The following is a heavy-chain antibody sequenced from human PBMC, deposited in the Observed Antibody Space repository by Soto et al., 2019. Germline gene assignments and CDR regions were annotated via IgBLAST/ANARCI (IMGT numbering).Heavy chain of an antibody. V-gene: IGHV3-74*01. J-gene: IGHJ6*02. CDR1: GFTFSSYW. Sequence: GGSLRLSCAASGFTFSSYWMSWVRQAPGKGLVWVSRVYSDGSSTKYAEDVKGRFTISRDNAKNTLYLQMNSLRAEDTAVYYCTRESMDVWGQGTTVTVSS. CDR2: VYSDGSST. CDR3: TRESMDV.